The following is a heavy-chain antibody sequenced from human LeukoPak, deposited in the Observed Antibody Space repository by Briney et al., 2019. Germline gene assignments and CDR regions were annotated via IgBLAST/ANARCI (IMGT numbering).Heavy chain of an antibody. CDR1: GYTFTSYY. Sequence: ASVKVSCKASGYTFTSYYMHWVRQAPGQGLEWMGIINPSGGSTSYAQRFQGRVTMTRDTSTSTVYMELSSLRSEDTAVYYCATSEKWLLATFDYWGQGTLVTVSS. CDR3: ATSEKWLLATFDY. CDR2: INPSGGST. D-gene: IGHD3-22*01. V-gene: IGHV1-46*01. J-gene: IGHJ4*02.